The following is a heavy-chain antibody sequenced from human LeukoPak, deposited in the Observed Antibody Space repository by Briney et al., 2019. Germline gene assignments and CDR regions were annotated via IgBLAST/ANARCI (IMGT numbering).Heavy chain of an antibody. CDR3: ARDLWDH. Sequence: GGSLRLSCAASGFTFSTYTMIWVRQAPGKGLEWVSSITSAGNFIYYADSLRGRFTVSRDNAENSLYLQMNRLRAEDTAMYYCARDLWDHWGQGTLVTVSS. J-gene: IGHJ4*02. V-gene: IGHV3-21*01. CDR1: GFTFSTYT. CDR2: ITSAGNFI.